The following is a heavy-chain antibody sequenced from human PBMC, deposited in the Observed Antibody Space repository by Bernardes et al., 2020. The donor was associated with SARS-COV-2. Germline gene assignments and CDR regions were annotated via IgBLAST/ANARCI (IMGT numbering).Heavy chain of an antibody. CDR2: IYYSGST. J-gene: IGHJ3*02. CDR3: ARLGRGDSKAFDI. Sequence: SETLSLTCTVSGGSISSSSYYWGWIRQPPGKGLEWIGSIYYSGSTYYNPSLKSRVTISVDTSKNQFSLKLSSVTAADTAVYYCARLGRGDSKAFDIWGQGTMVTVSS. V-gene: IGHV4-39*01. CDR1: GGSISSSSYY. D-gene: IGHD2-21*02.